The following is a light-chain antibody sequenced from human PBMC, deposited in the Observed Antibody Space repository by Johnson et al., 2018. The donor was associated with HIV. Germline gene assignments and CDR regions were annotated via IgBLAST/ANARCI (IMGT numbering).Light chain of an antibody. CDR2: KTN. CDR3: GTWASCLNPEV. V-gene: IGLV1-51*02. J-gene: IGLJ1*01. Sequence: QSVLTQPPSVSAAPGQRVTISCSGSSSNIGNFYVSWYQQLPETAPKLLIYKTNDRPSGIPDRLSGSKSGTSATLDITGLHTADAADYYCGTWASCLNPEVFGAGTKGTV. CDR1: SSNIGNFY.